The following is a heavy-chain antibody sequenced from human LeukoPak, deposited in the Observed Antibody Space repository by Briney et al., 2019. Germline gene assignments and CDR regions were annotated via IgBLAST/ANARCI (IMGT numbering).Heavy chain of an antibody. CDR3: ARDLMGAFDY. CDR2: IYYSGST. D-gene: IGHD1-26*01. Sequence: PSETLSLTCTVSGGSISSGGYYWSWIRQHPGKGLEWIGYIYYSGSTYYNPSLKSRVTISVDMSKNQFSLKLSSVTAADTAVYYCARDLMGAFDYWGQGTLVTVSS. CDR1: GGSISSGGYY. V-gene: IGHV4-30-4*08. J-gene: IGHJ4*02.